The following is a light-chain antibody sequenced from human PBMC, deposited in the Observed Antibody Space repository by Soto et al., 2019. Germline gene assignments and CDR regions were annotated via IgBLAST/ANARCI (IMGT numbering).Light chain of an antibody. CDR1: QSVSSN. J-gene: IGKJ5*01. CDR2: GAS. V-gene: IGKV3-15*01. CDR3: QQYNTWLAIT. Sequence: EIVMTQSPATMYVSPGERATLSCRASQSVSSNLAWYQQKPGQAPRLLSYGASTRPVGIPVRFSGSWSGKEFTLTISSLLSEDFAVYYYQQYNTWLAITFGQGTRVVI.